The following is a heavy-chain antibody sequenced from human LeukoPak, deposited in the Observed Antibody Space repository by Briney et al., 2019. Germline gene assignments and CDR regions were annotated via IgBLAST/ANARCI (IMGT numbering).Heavy chain of an antibody. Sequence: HPGGSLRLSCAASGFTFSTYGTHWVRQAPGKGLEWVAVIRYDGNNKFYVDSVRGRFTISRDNSKNTLYLQMNSLRAEDTAVYYCARAYDSDITDYPYIGYWGQGVLVTVSS. J-gene: IGHJ4*02. V-gene: IGHV3-33*01. D-gene: IGHD3-22*01. CDR3: ARAYDSDITDYPYIGY. CDR2: IRYDGNNK. CDR1: GFTFSTYG.